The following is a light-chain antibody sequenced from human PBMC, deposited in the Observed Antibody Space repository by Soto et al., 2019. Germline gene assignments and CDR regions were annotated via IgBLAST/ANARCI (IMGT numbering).Light chain of an antibody. CDR2: RNN. V-gene: IGLV1-44*01. CDR1: SSNIGDNT. Sequence: QSVLTQPPSASGTPGQRVTISCSGSSSNIGDNTVNWYQQLPGTAPKLLIFRNNQRPSGVPDRFSGSKSGTSASLAISGLQSEDEADYYCAAWDDRLKGYVFGTGTKLT. CDR3: AAWDDRLKGYV. J-gene: IGLJ1*01.